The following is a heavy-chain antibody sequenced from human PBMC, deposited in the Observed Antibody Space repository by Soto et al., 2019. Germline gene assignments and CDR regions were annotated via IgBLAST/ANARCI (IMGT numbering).Heavy chain of an antibody. J-gene: IGHJ4*02. CDR3: ARLRARIAAAGYFDY. CDR2: IFYSGST. V-gene: IGHV4-39*01. D-gene: IGHD6-13*01. CDR1: GGSISSSSYY. Sequence: SETLSLTCTVSGGSISSSSYYWGWIRQPPGKGLEWIGIIFYSGSTYYNPSLKSRVTISVDTSENQFSLKLSSVTAADTAVYYCARLRARIAAAGYFDYWGQGTLVTVSS.